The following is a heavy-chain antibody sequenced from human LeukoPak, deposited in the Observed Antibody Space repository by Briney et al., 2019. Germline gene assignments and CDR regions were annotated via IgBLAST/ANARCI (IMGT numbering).Heavy chain of an antibody. Sequence: GASVKVSCKASGYTFPNYDINWVRQAPGQGLEWMGWMNPKNGVTGCAQKFQGRVTMTRNTSISTAYMELSSLRSEDTAVYYCARPREQLERPAGAFDIWGQGTMVTVSS. CDR2: MNPKNGVT. J-gene: IGHJ3*02. D-gene: IGHD1-1*01. CDR3: ARPREQLERPAGAFDI. CDR1: GYTFPNYD. V-gene: IGHV1-8*01.